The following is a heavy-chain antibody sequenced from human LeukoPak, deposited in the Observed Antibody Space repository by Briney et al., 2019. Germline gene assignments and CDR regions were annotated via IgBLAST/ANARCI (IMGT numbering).Heavy chain of an antibody. D-gene: IGHD2-21*02. Sequence: GRSLRLSCAVSGFKFDDYAMHWVRQPPGKGLEWVSSVSWNSDNVAYADSVKGRFTISRDNAKKSLYLQMNSLRTDDMALYYCVKDACGGGCYLDNWGQGTLVTVSS. CDR3: VKDACGGGCYLDN. CDR1: GFKFDDYA. CDR2: VSWNSDNV. V-gene: IGHV3-9*03. J-gene: IGHJ4*02.